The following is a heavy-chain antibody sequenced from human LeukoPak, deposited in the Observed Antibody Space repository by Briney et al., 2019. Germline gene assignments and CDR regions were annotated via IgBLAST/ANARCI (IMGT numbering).Heavy chain of an antibody. Sequence: SETLSLTCTVSGDSIRSTSSYWGWIRQSPGKGLEWIGSIYHSGSTYYSPSLKSRVAMSIDTSKNQFSVKLSSVTAADTAVYYCASRKLGNDYWGQGTLVTVSS. V-gene: IGHV4-39*07. D-gene: IGHD7-27*01. CDR3: ASRKLGNDY. CDR2: IYHSGST. CDR1: GDSIRSTSSY. J-gene: IGHJ4*02.